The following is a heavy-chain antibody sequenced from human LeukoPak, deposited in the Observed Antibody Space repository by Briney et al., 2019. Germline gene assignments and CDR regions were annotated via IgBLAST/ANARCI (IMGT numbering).Heavy chain of an antibody. CDR1: GFTISGNW. CDR3: ARDYPYGIFDY. CDR2: ISSSRSYI. D-gene: IGHD3-10*01. V-gene: IGHV3-21*01. J-gene: IGHJ4*02. Sequence: KTGGSLRLSCAASGFTISGNWMSWVRQTPGKGLEWVSFISSSRSYIYYADSVKGRFTISRHNPKHSLYLQMHRLRAEHAPVYYCARDYPYGIFDYWGQGTIVTVSS.